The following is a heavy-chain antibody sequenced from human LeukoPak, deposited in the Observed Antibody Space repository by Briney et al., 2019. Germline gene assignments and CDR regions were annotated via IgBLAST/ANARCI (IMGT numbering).Heavy chain of an antibody. J-gene: IGHJ5*02. CDR2: IIPIFGIA. D-gene: IGHD5-12*01. CDR1: GGTFSSYA. Sequence: SVKVSCKASGGTFSSYAISWVRQAPGLGLEWMGRIIPIFGIANYAQKFQGRVTITADKSTSTAYMELSSLRSEDTAVYYCARESDYDHWFDPWGQGTLVTVSS. V-gene: IGHV1-69*04. CDR3: ARESDYDHWFDP.